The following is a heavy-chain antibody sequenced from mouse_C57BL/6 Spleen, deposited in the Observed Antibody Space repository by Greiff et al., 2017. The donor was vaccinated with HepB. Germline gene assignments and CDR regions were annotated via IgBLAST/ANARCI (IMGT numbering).Heavy chain of an antibody. V-gene: IGHV1-9*01. CDR1: GYTFTGYW. CDR2: ILPGSGST. CDR3: AREGGDYYGSSSAWFAY. D-gene: IGHD1-1*01. Sequence: VQLQQSGAELMKPGASVKLSCKATGYTFTGYWIEWVKQRPGHGLEWIGEILPGSGSTNYNEKFKGKATFTADTSSNTAYMQLSSLTTEDSAIYYCAREGGDYYGSSSAWFAYWGQGTLVTVSA. J-gene: IGHJ3*01.